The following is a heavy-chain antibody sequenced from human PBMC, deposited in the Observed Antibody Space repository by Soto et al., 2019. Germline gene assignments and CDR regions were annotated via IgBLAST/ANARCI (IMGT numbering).Heavy chain of an antibody. CDR3: ARHEWLQLWLVTEY. J-gene: IGHJ4*02. Sequence: SETLSLTCSVSGDSIGSSTNYWGWIRQPSGKGLEWIGTIYHSGNTYYNPTLKSRVAISVDMSKNQFSLRLNSVTAADTAVYYCARHEWLQLWLVTEYWGQGALVTVSS. D-gene: IGHD5-18*01. CDR2: IYHSGNT. V-gene: IGHV4-39*01. CDR1: GDSIGSSTNY.